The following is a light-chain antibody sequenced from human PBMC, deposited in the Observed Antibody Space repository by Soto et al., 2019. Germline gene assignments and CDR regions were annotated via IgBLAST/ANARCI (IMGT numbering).Light chain of an antibody. Sequence: QSALTQPASVSGSPGQSITISCTGTSSDVGSYNLVSWYQQHPGKAPKLMIYEVSKRPSGVSNRFSGSKSGNTASLTISGLQAEDEADYYCCSYAGSSTSVFGTATKVTVL. CDR2: EVS. CDR3: CSYAGSSTSV. V-gene: IGLV2-23*02. J-gene: IGLJ1*01. CDR1: SSDVGSYNL.